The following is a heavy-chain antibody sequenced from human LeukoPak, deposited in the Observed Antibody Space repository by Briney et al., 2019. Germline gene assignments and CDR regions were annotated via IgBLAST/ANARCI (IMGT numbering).Heavy chain of an antibody. CDR2: IIGSGGST. Sequence: GGSLRLSCAASGFTFTTYDMSWVRQAPGKGLEWVSAIIGSGGSTYYADSVKGRFTISRDNSKNTLYLQMNSLRAEDTAVYYCAKGTYYYDSSGYYGGYYFDYWGQGTLVTVSS. V-gene: IGHV3-23*01. J-gene: IGHJ4*02. CDR1: GFTFTTYD. CDR3: AKGTYYYDSSGYYGGYYFDY. D-gene: IGHD3-22*01.